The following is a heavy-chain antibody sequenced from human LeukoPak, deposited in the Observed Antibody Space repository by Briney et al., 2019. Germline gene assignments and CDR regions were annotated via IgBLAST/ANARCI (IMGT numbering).Heavy chain of an antibody. V-gene: IGHV3-30*03. D-gene: IGHD3-22*01. CDR2: ISYDGSNK. CDR3: ARDSSRYYDSSGYYSSPDAFDI. J-gene: IGHJ3*02. CDR1: GFTFSSYG. Sequence: GGSLRLSCAASGFTFSSYGMHWVRQAPCKGLEWVAVISYDGSNKYYADSVKGRFTISRDNSKNTLYLQMNSLRAEDTAVYYCARDSSRYYDSSGYYSSPDAFDIWGQGTMVTVSS.